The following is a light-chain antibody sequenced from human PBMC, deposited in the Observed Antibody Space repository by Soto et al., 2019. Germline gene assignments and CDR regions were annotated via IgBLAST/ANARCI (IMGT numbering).Light chain of an antibody. Sequence: IQLTQSPSSLSASVGDRVTISCRASQGIANFLAWYQQKPGKAPKLLIYGASTLQSWVPSRFSGSGSGTDFTLTISSLQPEDFATYYCQQLNSFPIPFGPATKVDIK. CDR3: QQLNSFPIP. V-gene: IGKV1-9*01. CDR2: GAS. J-gene: IGKJ3*01. CDR1: QGIANF.